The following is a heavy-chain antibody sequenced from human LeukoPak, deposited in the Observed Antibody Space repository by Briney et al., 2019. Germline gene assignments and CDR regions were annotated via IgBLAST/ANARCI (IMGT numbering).Heavy chain of an antibody. CDR3: AKGGSSSWDYIDY. CDR2: IRYDGNIK. D-gene: IGHD6-13*01. V-gene: IGHV3-30*02. Sequence: GGSLRLSCAASGFSFSSYGLHWVRQAPGKGLEWVAFIRYDGNIKHYADSVKGRFTISRDSSKNTLHLQMNSLRPEDTAVYYCAKGGSSSWDYIDYWGQGTLVTVSS. CDR1: GFSFSSYG. J-gene: IGHJ4*02.